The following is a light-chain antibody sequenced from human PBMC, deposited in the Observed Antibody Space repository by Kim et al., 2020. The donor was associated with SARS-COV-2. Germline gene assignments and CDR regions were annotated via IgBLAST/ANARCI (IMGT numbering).Light chain of an antibody. CDR3: LVYYDGSWT. J-gene: IGLJ3*02. V-gene: IGLV7-43*01. CDR2: SIS. CDR1: TGAVTSAYY. Sequence: QAVVTQEPSLTVSPGGTVTLTCASSTGAVTSAYYPNWFQQKPGQAPRPLIYSISNKYSWTPARFSGSLLGGKAALTLSGVQPEDEPDYYCLVYYDGSWTFGGGTKLTVL.